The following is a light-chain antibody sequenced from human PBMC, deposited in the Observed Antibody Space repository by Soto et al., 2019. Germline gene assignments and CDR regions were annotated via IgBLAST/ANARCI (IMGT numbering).Light chain of an antibody. CDR1: QSISTW. J-gene: IGKJ1*01. V-gene: IGKV1-5*03. Sequence: DIQMTQSPSTLSASLGDRVTITCRASQSISTWLAWYQQKPGKAPRLLIYKASNLESGVPSRFRGSGSGTEFTLTISSLQPDDVATYYCQEYDNYSPWMFGQGTKVEIK. CDR3: QEYDNYSPWM. CDR2: KAS.